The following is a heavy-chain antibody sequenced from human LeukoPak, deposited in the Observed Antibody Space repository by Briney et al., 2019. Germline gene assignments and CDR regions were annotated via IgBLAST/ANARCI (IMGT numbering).Heavy chain of an antibody. D-gene: IGHD3-16*01. CDR3: AKDGGVGAFDI. V-gene: IGHV3-30*18. J-gene: IGHJ3*02. CDR2: ISYDGSNK. CDR1: GFTFSSYG. Sequence: GGSLRLSCAASGFTFSSYGMHWVRQAPGKGLEWVAVISYDGSNKYYADSVKGRFTISRDNSKNTLYPQMNSLRAEDTAVYYCAKDGGVGAFDIWGQGTMVTVSS.